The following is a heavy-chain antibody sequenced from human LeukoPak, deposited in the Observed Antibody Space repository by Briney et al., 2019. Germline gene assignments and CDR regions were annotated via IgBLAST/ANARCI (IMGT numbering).Heavy chain of an antibody. CDR1: GNYW. J-gene: IGHJ4*02. CDR2: INSDGSWT. D-gene: IGHD2-2*01. V-gene: IGHV3-74*01. Sequence: GGSLRLSCAASGNYWMHWVRQAPGKGLVWVSHINSDGSWTSYADSVKGRFTISKDNAKNTVYLQMNNLRVEDTAVYYCVSFYETYWGRGTLATVSS. CDR3: VSFYETY.